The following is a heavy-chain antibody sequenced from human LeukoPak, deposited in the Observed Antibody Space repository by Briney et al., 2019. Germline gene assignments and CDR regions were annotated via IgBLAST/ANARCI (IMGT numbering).Heavy chain of an antibody. CDR1: GYTFTSNY. J-gene: IGHJ4*02. D-gene: IGHD6-6*01. CDR2: IYPRDGST. CDR3: ARDFSSSSLDY. Sequence: ASVKVACKASGYTFTSNYIHWVRQAPGQGLEWMGMIYPRDGSTSYAQKFQGRVTVTRDTSTSTVHMELSGLRSKDTAVYYCARDFSSSSLDYWGQGTLVTVSS. V-gene: IGHV1-46*01.